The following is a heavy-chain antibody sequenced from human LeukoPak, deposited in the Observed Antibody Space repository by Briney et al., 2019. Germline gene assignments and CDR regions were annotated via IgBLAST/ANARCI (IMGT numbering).Heavy chain of an antibody. CDR1: GFTFSSYS. Sequence: TGGSLRLSCAASGFTFSSYSMNWVRQAPGKGLEWVSSISSSSSYIYYADSVKGRFTISRDNAKNSLYLQMNSLRAEDTAVYYCARSHFRSSGWYNWFDPWGQGTLVTVSS. V-gene: IGHV3-21*01. CDR3: ARSHFRSSGWYNWFDP. D-gene: IGHD6-19*01. CDR2: ISSSSSYI. J-gene: IGHJ5*02.